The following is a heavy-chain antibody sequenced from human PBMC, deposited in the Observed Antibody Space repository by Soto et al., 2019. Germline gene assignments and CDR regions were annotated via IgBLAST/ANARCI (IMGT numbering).Heavy chain of an antibody. V-gene: IGHV3-23*01. CDR1: GFNFRKFA. CDR3: AKDQDNTDYYWIFDL. CDR2: MSERSGPP. Sequence: GGSLRLSCAASGFNFRKFAMSWVRQAPGKGLEWVSGMSERSGPPLYADSVKGRFTFSRDNSKSTLYLEMNNLRPEDTAVYYCAKDQDNTDYYWIFDLWGRGTPVTVSS. J-gene: IGHJ2*01. D-gene: IGHD4-17*01.